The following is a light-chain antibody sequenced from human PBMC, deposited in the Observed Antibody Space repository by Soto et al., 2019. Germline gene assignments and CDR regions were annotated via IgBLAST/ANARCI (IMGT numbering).Light chain of an antibody. J-gene: IGKJ5*01. CDR1: QSISGW. V-gene: IGKV1-5*01. CDR3: RQYGNSPIT. CDR2: DAS. Sequence: DIKMTQSPSTLSASVGDIVTFTCRASQSISGWLEWYPTTPGKAPKLLIYDASSLESGVPYRFGGSGSGTGFTLTISRLEREDVKVDYCRQYGNSPITFRQGTRLEIK.